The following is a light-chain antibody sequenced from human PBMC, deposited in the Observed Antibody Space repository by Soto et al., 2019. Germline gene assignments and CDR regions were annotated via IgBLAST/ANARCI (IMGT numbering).Light chain of an antibody. CDR1: QDINSR. J-gene: IGKJ4*01. CDR3: QQAASLPRT. CDR2: FAF. Sequence: DIQMTQSPSSVSASVGDRVTITCRASQDINSRLAWYQQKPGKAPKLLIYFAFNLESGVPSRFIGSGSGTDFTLTITSLQPEDFATYYCQQAASLPRTFGGGTKVDIK. V-gene: IGKV1-12*01.